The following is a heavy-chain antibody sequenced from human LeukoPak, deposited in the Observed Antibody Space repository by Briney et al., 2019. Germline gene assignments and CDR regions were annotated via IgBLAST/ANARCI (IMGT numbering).Heavy chain of an antibody. J-gene: IGHJ3*02. CDR1: GGSIISFY. CDR3: ARLGGVGYDAFDI. V-gene: IGHV4-59*08. CDR2: FSYSGST. D-gene: IGHD3-16*01. Sequence: KPSETLSRTCSGSGGSIISFYWRWNRPPPGHGLLWIGYFSYSGSTNDSTSLKSRVTVSLDTSKTDCSLKLRSGTAAHTAVYYCARLGGVGYDAFDIWGQGTMVTVSS.